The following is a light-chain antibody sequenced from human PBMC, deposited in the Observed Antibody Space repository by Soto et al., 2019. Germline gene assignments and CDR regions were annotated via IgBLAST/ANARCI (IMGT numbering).Light chain of an antibody. J-gene: IGKJ1*01. CDR1: QSVSSSY. V-gene: IGKV3-20*01. CDR3: QRYSQSPT. CDR2: GAT. Sequence: EIVLTQSPGTLSLSPGERATLSCRASQSVSSSYLAWYQQRPGQAPRLLSYGATSRATGIPVRFSGSGTGTDFTLTISGLQSEDFAVYYCQRYSQSPTFGQGTSLDIK.